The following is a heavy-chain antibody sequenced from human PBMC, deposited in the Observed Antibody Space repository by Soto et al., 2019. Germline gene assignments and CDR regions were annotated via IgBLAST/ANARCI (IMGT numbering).Heavy chain of an antibody. V-gene: IGHV4-34*01. CDR1: GGSFSGYY. CDR3: ARGLMRYYGSGLERFDP. J-gene: IGHJ5*02. D-gene: IGHD3-10*01. CDR2: INHSGST. Sequence: QVQLQQWGAGLLKPSETLFLTCAVYGGSFSGYYWSWIRQPPGKGLEWIGEINHSGSTNYNPSLKSRVTISVDTSKNQFSLKLSSVTAADTAVYYCARGLMRYYGSGLERFDPWGQGTLVTVSS.